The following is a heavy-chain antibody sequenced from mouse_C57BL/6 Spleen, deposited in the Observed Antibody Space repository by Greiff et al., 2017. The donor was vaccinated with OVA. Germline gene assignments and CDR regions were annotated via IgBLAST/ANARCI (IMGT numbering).Heavy chain of an antibody. CDR2: IYPGDGDT. V-gene: IGHV1-80*01. Sequence: VQLQQSGAELVKPGASVKISCKASGYAFSSYWMNWVKQRPGKGLEGIGQIYPGDGDTNYNGKFKGKATLTADKSSSTAYMQLSSLTSEDSAVYFCARGDAHGYFDVWGTGTTVTVSS. CDR1: GYAFSSYW. J-gene: IGHJ1*03. CDR3: ARGDAHGYFDV. D-gene: IGHD1-3*01.